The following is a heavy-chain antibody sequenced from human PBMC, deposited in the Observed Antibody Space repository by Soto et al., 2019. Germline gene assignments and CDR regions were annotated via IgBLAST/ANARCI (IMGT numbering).Heavy chain of an antibody. CDR2: IYYSGST. Sequence: SETLSLTCTVSGGSISSYYWSWIRQPPGKGLEWIGYIYYSGSTNYNPSPKSRVTISVDTSKNQFSLKLSSVTAADTAVYYCARLKWKHLPFMDLWGKGTTVTVSS. CDR1: GGSISSYY. D-gene: IGHD1-1*01. CDR3: ARLKWKHLPFMDL. V-gene: IGHV4-59*08. J-gene: IGHJ6*03.